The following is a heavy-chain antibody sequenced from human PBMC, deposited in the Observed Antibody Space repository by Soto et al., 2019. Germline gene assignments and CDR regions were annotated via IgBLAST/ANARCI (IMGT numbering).Heavy chain of an antibody. Sequence: GSLRLSCAASGFTFSSYAMSWVRQAPGKGLEWVSAISGSGGSTYYADSVKGRFTISGDNSKNTLYLQMNSLRAEDTAVYYCAKQVGATPCPFDYWGQGTLVTVSS. D-gene: IGHD1-26*01. V-gene: IGHV3-23*01. J-gene: IGHJ4*02. CDR3: AKQVGATPCPFDY. CDR2: ISGSGGST. CDR1: GFTFSSYA.